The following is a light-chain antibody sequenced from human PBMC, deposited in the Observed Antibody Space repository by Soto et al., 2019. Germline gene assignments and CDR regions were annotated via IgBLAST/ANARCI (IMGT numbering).Light chain of an antibody. CDR2: GAS. CDR1: QSVRSSD. Sequence: EIVLTQSPGTLSLSPGERATLSCRASQSVRSSDLAWYQQKPGQAPRLLIYGASSRATGIPDRFSGSGSGTDFTLTISRLEPEDFTVYYCQQYGGSPRTFGQGTKVEIK. J-gene: IGKJ1*01. V-gene: IGKV3-20*01. CDR3: QQYGGSPRT.